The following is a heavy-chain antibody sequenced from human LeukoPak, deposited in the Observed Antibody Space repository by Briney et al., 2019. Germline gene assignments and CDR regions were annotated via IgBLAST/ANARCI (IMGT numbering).Heavy chain of an antibody. CDR3: ASHFWSGFANAFDI. D-gene: IGHD3-3*02. Sequence: ASVKVSCKASGGTFSSYAISWVRQAPGQGLEWMGGIIPIFGTANYAQKFQGRVTITTDESTSTAYMEPSSLRSEDTAVYYCASHFWSGFANAFDIWGQGTMVTVSS. V-gene: IGHV1-69*05. CDR2: IIPIFGTA. J-gene: IGHJ3*02. CDR1: GGTFSSYA.